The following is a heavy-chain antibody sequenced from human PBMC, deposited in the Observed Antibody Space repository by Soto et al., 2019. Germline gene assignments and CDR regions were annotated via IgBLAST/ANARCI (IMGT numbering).Heavy chain of an antibody. J-gene: IGHJ5*02. CDR2: IFPSDSDT. V-gene: IGHV5-51*01. CDR1: GYKFTSSW. D-gene: IGHD3-22*01. CDR3: ARKDKSGYFNWFDP. Sequence: GESLKISCRTSGYKFTSSWIAWVRQLPGKGLEWMGIIFPSDSDTRYSPCFQGQVTISADRSTSTVFLQWASLKASDTAVYFCARKDKSGYFNWFDPWGQGTLVTVSS.